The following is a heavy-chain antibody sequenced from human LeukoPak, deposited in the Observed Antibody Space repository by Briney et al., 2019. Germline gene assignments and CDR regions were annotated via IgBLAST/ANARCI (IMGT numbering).Heavy chain of an antibody. CDR3: ARHVWLQPFDY. V-gene: IGHV4-59*08. CDR2: IYYSGST. J-gene: IGHJ4*02. CDR1: GGSMNSYY. Sequence: SETLSLTCSVSGGSMNSYYWSWIRQSPGKGLEWIGYIYYSGSTNYNPSLKSRVTISVDTSKNQFSLKLSSVTAADTAVYYCARHVWLQPFDYLGQGTLVTVSS. D-gene: IGHD3-9*01.